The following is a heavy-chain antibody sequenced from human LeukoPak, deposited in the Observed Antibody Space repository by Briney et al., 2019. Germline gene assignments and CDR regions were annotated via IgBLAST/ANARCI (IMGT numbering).Heavy chain of an antibody. Sequence: PSETVSLTCTVSGGSISSSSYYWGWIRQPPGKGLEWIGSIYYSGSTYYNPSRKSRVPISVATSKNQFSLKLSSVTAADTAVYYCARLYVVVVAATLYNWFDPWGQGTLVTVSS. J-gene: IGHJ5*02. CDR3: ARLYVVVVAATLYNWFDP. CDR2: IYYSGST. V-gene: IGHV4-39*01. CDR1: GGSISSSSYY. D-gene: IGHD2-15*01.